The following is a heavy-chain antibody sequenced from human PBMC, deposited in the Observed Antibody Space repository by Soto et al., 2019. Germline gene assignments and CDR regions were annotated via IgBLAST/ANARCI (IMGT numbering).Heavy chain of an antibody. J-gene: IGHJ4*02. CDR2: INHSGST. D-gene: IGHD2-8*02. CDR3: SRDKITGLFAY. CDR1: GGSFSGYY. V-gene: IGHV4-34*01. Sequence: QVQLQQWGAGLLKPSETLSLTCAVYGGSFSGYYWTWIRQPPGTGLEWIGEINHSGSTNYNPSLKXRXTXTXHTSKTQFSLKLTSVPAADTAVYYCSRDKITGLFAYWGQGTLVTVSS.